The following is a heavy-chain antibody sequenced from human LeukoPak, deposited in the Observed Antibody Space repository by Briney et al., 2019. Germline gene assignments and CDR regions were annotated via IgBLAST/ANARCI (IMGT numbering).Heavy chain of an antibody. CDR1: GGSIGSGSYY. Sequence: SETLSLTCTVSGGSIGSGSYYWSWIRQPAGKGLEWIGRIYTSGSTNYNPSLKSRVTISVDTSKNQFSLKLSSVTAADTAVYYCARWSGYSYEWDQGTLVTVSS. CDR2: IYTSGST. J-gene: IGHJ4*02. CDR3: ARWSGYSYE. V-gene: IGHV4-61*02. D-gene: IGHD5-18*01.